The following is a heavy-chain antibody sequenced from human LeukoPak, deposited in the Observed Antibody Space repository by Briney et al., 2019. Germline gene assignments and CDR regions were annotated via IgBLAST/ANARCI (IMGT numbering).Heavy chain of an antibody. J-gene: IGHJ4*02. CDR3: ARDFSGYDYNFDY. D-gene: IGHD5-12*01. CDR2: ISSSSSYM. V-gene: IGHV3-21*01. Sequence: GGSLRLSCAASGFTFSTYTMNWVRQAPGKGLERVSFISSSSSYMYYADSVKGRFTISRDNTKKSLYLQMNSLRAEDTAVYYCARDFSGYDYNFDYWGQGTLVSVSS. CDR1: GFTFSTYT.